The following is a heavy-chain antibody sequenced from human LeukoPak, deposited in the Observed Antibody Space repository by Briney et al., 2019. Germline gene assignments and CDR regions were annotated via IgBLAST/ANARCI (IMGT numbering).Heavy chain of an antibody. CDR1: GYTFTNYY. Sequence: ASVKVSCKASGYTFTNYYMHWVRQAPGQGLEWMGIVNPSGGSTTYAQKFQGRVGMTRDTSTSTVYMELSSLRSEDTAVYYCARVGVDVWGTKFDYWGQGTLVTVSS. CDR3: ARVGVDVWGTKFDY. J-gene: IGHJ4*02. CDR2: VNPSGGST. D-gene: IGHD3-16*01. V-gene: IGHV1-46*01.